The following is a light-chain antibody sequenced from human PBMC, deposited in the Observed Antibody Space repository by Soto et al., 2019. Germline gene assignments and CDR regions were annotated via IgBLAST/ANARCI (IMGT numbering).Light chain of an antibody. Sequence: QSALTQPASVSGSPGQSITISCTGTSSDVGGYNYVSWYQQHPGKAPKLMIYDVRNRPSGVSNRFSGSKSVNTASLTISGLQAEDEADYSCSSYTTISTDVFGTGTKLTVL. CDR1: SSDVGGYNY. CDR2: DVR. J-gene: IGLJ1*01. CDR3: SSYTTISTDV. V-gene: IGLV2-14*01.